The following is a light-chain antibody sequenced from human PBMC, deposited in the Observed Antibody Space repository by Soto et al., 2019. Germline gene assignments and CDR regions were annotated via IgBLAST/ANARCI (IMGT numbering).Light chain of an antibody. J-gene: IGKJ1*01. CDR1: HSIMTY. CDR2: AAS. CDR3: QQSYNSPQT. V-gene: IGKV1-39*01. Sequence: DIQMTQSTSSLSASVGDRVTITCRASHSIMTYLNWYQLKPGKPPRLLIYAASSLQSGVPSRFSGSGSGTDFTLTITNLQPEDFATYSCQQSYNSPQTFGQGTKVDIK.